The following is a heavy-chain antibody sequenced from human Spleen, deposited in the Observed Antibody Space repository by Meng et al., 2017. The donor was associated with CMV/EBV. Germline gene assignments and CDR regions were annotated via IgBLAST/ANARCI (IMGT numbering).Heavy chain of an antibody. V-gene: IGHV1-2*02. Sequence: QGPRVQSEAEVKKPGASGEVPVKASGYTFTCYYMHWVRQAPGQGLEWMGWINPNSGGTNYAQKFQGRVTMTRDTSISTAYMELSRLRSDDTAVYYCARDVYGGNYDWYFDLWGRGTLVTVSS. CDR2: INPNSGGT. CDR3: ARDVYGGNYDWYFDL. CDR1: GYTFTCYY. J-gene: IGHJ2*01. D-gene: IGHD4-23*01.